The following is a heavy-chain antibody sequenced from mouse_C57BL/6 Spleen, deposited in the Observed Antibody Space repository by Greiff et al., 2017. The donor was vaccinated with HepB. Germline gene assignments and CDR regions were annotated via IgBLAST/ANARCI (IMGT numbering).Heavy chain of an antibody. D-gene: IGHD1-1*01. J-gene: IGHJ2*01. CDR3: ARLYYYGSIHVRYFDD. Sequence: QVQLQQPGAELVKPGASVKLSCKASGYTFTSYWMQWVKQRPGQGLEWIGEIDPSDSYTNYNQKFKGKATLTVDTSSSTAYMLLSSLTSEDSAVYYCARLYYYGSIHVRYFDDWGQGTTLTVSS. V-gene: IGHV1-50*01. CDR2: IDPSDSYT. CDR1: GYTFTSYW.